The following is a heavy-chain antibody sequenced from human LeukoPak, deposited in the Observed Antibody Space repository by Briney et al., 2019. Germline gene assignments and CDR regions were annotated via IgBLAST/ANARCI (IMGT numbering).Heavy chain of an antibody. V-gene: IGHV3-30*18. D-gene: IGHD2/OR15-2a*01. CDR2: ITYYASNK. J-gene: IGHJ4*02. Sequence: SLRLSCAVSGVTFSSSDMHWVRQPPGKGLEWVGVITYYASNKYYADSVKGRFTLSSDNSKNTLLLPTTAPRDEDTAVYYCSKASKNYFYYFEYWGQGNLVIVTS. CDR1: GVTFSSSD. CDR3: SKASKNYFYYFEY.